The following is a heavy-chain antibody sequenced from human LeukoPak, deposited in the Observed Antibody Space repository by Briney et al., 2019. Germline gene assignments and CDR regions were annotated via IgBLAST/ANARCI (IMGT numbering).Heavy chain of an antibody. J-gene: IGHJ4*02. CDR1: GYTFTSYA. V-gene: IGHV1-3*01. CDR2: INAGNGNT. D-gene: IGHD6-13*01. Sequence: ASVKVSCKASGYTFTSYAMHWVRQAPGQRLEWMGWINAGNGNTKYSQKLQGRVTITRDTSATTAYMELSSLRSEDTAVYYCARDHSSSWYFDHWGQGTLVTVSS. CDR3: ARDHSSSWYFDH.